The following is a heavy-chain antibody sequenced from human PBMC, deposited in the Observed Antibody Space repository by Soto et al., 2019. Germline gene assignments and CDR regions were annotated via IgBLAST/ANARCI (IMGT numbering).Heavy chain of an antibody. CDR2: ISGSGGST. J-gene: IGHJ4*02. V-gene: IGHV3-23*01. Sequence: GESLKISCAASGFTFSSYAMSWVRQAPGKGLEWVSAISGSGGSTYYADSVKGRFTISRDNSKNTLYLQMNSLRAEDTAVYYCASIGTVVITTDDYWGQGTLVTVSS. CDR3: ASIGTVVITTDDY. D-gene: IGHD3-22*01. CDR1: GFTFSSYA.